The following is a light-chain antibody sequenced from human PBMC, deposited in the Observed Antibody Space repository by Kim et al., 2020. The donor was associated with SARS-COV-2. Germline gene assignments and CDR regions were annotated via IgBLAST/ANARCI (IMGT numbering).Light chain of an antibody. CDR2: SAS. J-gene: IGKJ1*01. Sequence: GGDGVTSTGRVRQGSSNSEACFQQKRGKAPKSLIYSASKVESGVPTRCSGRRSGTDFTLTISSRQPEDFATYYCQQYKSYPRTFGQGTKVDIK. V-gene: IGKV1-16*01. CDR3: QQYKSYPRT. CDR1: QGSSNS.